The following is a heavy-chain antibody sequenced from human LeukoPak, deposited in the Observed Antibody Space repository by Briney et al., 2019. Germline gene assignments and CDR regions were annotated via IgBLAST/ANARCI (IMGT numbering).Heavy chain of an antibody. D-gene: IGHD2-15*01. J-gene: IGHJ2*01. CDR1: GFNFNDHT. Sequence: GGSQRLSCAASGFNFNDHTMHWVRQAPGKGLEWVSLISWDGDTTYSADSVKGRFTISRDNNKNSLFLQMNSLRTEDTALYYCAKDAGVVVHYWHSDLWGRGTLVLVS. V-gene: IGHV3-43*01. CDR3: AKDAGVVVHYWHSDL. CDR2: ISWDGDTT.